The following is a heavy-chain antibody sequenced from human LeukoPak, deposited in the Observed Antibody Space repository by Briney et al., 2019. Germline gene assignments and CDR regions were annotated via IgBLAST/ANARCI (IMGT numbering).Heavy chain of an antibody. CDR1: GFTFSSYG. J-gene: IGHJ4*02. CDR2: IRYDGSNK. D-gene: IGHD6-13*01. CDR3: AKDGGIIAAADLFDY. Sequence: GGSLRLSCAASGFTFSSYGMHWVRQAPSKGLEWVAFIRYDGSNKYYADSVKGRFTISRDNSKNTLYLQMNSLRAEDTAVYYCAKDGGIIAAADLFDYWGQGTLVTVSS. V-gene: IGHV3-30*02.